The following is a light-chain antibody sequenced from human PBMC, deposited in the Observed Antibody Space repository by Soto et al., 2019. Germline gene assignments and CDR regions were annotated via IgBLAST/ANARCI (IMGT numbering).Light chain of an antibody. J-gene: IGLJ3*02. CDR2: DVS. Sequence: QSALTQPRSVSGSPGQSVTISCTGTSSNIGGYNFVSWYQQHPGKAPKLMIYDVSKRPSGVPDRFSGSKSGNTASLTISGLQAEDEADYYCCSNAGSYTSVVFGGGTKLPS. CDR3: CSNAGSYTSVV. V-gene: IGLV2-11*01. CDR1: SSNIGGYNF.